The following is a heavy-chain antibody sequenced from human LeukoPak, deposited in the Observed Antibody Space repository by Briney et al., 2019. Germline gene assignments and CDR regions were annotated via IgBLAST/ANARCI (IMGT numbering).Heavy chain of an antibody. J-gene: IGHJ5*02. CDR1: GGSISSYY. V-gene: IGHV4-59*01. D-gene: IGHD2-21*02. CDR3: ARDEETGFDP. CDR2: MYYSGST. Sequence: SDTLSLTCTVSGGSISSYYWRWIRQPPGKGLAWIGYMYYSGSTNYKPSLKGRVTISVDTSNNQFSLKLSSVTAADTAVYYCARDEETGFDPWGQGTLVTVSS.